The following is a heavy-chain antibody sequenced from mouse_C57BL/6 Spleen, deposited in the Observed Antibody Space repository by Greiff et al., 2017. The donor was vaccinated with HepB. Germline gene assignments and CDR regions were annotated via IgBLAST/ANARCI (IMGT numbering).Heavy chain of an antibody. D-gene: IGHD2-1*01. CDR3: ARVGDGNYDAMDY. J-gene: IGHJ4*01. CDR2: IDPSDSYT. Sequence: QVQLQQPGAELVMPGASVKLSCKASGYTFTSYWMHWVKQRPGQGLEWIGEIDPSDSYTNYNQKFKGKSTLTVDKSSSTAYMQLSSLTSEDSAVYYCARVGDGNYDAMDYWGQGTSVTVSS. CDR1: GYTFTSYW. V-gene: IGHV1-69*01.